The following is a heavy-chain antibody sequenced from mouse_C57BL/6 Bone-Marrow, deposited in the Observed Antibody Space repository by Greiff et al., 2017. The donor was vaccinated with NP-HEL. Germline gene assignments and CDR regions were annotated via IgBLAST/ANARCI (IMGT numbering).Heavy chain of an antibody. Sequence: VKLQESGPGLVKPSQSLFLTCSITGFPITSGYYWIWIRQSPGKPLEWMGYITHSGETFYNPSLQSPISITRETSKNQFFLQLNSVTTEDTAMYYCAGGSLYGNYVGAMDYWGQGTSVTVSS. J-gene: IGHJ4*01. V-gene: IGHV12-3*01. D-gene: IGHD2-1*01. CDR2: ITHSGET. CDR1: GFPITSGYY. CDR3: AGGSLYGNYVGAMDY.